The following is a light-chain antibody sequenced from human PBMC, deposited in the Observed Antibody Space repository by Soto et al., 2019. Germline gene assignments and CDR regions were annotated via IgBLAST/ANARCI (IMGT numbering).Light chain of an antibody. CDR3: QHYVTSLTT. V-gene: IGKV3-20*01. Sequence: EFVLTQSPGTLSLSPGERATLSCRASQTMRSSHLAWYQQKPGQAPRLLIFGASIRVKGIPDRFIGSGSGTDFTLTISRLEPEDFAVYYCQHYVTSLTTFGQGTKVDIK. CDR2: GAS. J-gene: IGKJ1*01. CDR1: QTMRSSH.